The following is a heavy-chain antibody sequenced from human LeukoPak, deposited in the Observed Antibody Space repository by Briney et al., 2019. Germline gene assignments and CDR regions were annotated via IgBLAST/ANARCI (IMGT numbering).Heavy chain of an antibody. CDR1: GYTFTSYA. J-gene: IGHJ4*02. CDR2: INAGNGNT. CDR3: AREYYDYVWGSYRYRDFGDY. Sequence: ALGKVCCKASGYTFTSYAIHWVRQAPGQRLEWMGWINAGNGNTKYSQKFQGRVTITRDTSASKAYMELSSLRSEDTAVYYCAREYYDYVWGSYRYRDFGDYWGQGTLVTVSS. V-gene: IGHV1-3*01. D-gene: IGHD3-16*02.